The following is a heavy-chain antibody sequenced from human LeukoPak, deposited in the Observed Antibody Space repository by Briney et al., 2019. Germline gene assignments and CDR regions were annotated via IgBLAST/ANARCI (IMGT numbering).Heavy chain of an antibody. V-gene: IGHV1-18*01. Sequence: TSVKVSCKASGYTFTSHGITWVRQAPGQGLEWVGWINAYNGHTNYVQNLQGRATMTTDTSTSTAYMELRSLRPDDTAVYYCARGEYNYFGYWGQGTLVTVSS. CDR1: GYTFTSHG. CDR3: ARGEYNYFGY. J-gene: IGHJ4*02. D-gene: IGHD2/OR15-2a*01. CDR2: INAYNGHT.